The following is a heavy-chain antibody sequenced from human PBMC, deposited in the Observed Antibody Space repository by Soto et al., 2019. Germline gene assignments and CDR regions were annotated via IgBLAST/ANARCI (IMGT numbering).Heavy chain of an antibody. Sequence: EVQLLESGGGLVQPGGSLRLSCVASGFTFSSYDMSWVRQAPGKGLEWVSVISGSGGTTYYADSVKGRFTISRDNSKNTLYLQMNSLRAEDTAVYYCAKDHTQGYYYMDVWGKGTTVTVSS. J-gene: IGHJ6*03. CDR2: ISGSGGTT. V-gene: IGHV3-23*01. CDR1: GFTFSSYD. CDR3: AKDHTQGYYYMDV.